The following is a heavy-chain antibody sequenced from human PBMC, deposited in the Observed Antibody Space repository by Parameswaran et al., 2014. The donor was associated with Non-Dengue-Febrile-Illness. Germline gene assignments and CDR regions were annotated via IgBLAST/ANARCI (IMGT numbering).Heavy chain of an antibody. V-gene: IGHV1-69*01. Sequence: VRQAPGQGLEWMGGIIPIFGTANYAQKFQGRVTITADESTSTAYMELSSLRSEDTAVYYCAVHYRGLTGYYYYMDVWGKGTTVTVSS. J-gene: IGHJ6*03. CDR2: IIPIFGTA. D-gene: IGHD3-9*01. CDR3: AVHYRGLTGYYYYMDV.